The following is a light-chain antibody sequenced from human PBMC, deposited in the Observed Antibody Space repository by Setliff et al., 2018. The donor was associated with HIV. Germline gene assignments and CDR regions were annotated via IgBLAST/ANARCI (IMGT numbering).Light chain of an antibody. J-gene: IGKJ1*01. CDR1: QSVGSSY. CDR2: GTS. V-gene: IGKV3-20*01. Sequence: EIVLTQSPGTLSLSPGERATLSCRASQSVGSSYLAWYQQKPGQAPRLLFFGTSNRATGIPDRFSGSGSGTDFTLTISRLEPEDFAVYYCQQYGSSPRTFGQGTKV. CDR3: QQYGSSPRT.